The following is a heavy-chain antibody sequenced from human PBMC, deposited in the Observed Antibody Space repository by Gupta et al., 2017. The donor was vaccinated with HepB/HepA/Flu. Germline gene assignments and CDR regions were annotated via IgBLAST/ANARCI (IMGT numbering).Heavy chain of an antibody. CDR3: ARDSLVVTTSHYYYYYYGMDV. Sequence: EVQLVESGGGLVKPGGSLRLSCAASGFTFSSYSMNWVRQAPGKGLEWVSSISSSSSYIYYADSVKGRFTISRDNAKNSLYLQMNSLRAEDTAVYYCARDSLVVTTSHYYYYYYGMDVWGQGTTVTVSS. CDR2: ISSSSSYI. J-gene: IGHJ6*02. D-gene: IGHD4-23*01. CDR1: GFTFSSYS. V-gene: IGHV3-21*01.